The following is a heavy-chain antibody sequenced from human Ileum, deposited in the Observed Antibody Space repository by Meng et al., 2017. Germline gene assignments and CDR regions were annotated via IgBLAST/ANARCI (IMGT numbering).Heavy chain of an antibody. D-gene: IGHD4/OR15-4a*01. Sequence: ASVKVSCKASGYTFTTYGFDWVRQAPGQGLEWMGWISAYYGNTKFAQNFQGRVTLTTDTPTSTAYMELRSLRSDDTAVYYCAHIPGPNAIDHWGQGTRVTVSS. CDR2: ISAYYGNT. J-gene: IGHJ4*02. CDR3: AHIPGPNAIDH. V-gene: IGHV1-18*01. CDR1: GYTFTTYG.